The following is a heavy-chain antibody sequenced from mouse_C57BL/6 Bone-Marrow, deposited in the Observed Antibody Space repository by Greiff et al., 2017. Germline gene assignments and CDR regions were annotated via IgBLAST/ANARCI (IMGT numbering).Heavy chain of an antibody. D-gene: IGHD2-4*01. CDR1: GFNIKDDY. CDR2: IDPENGDT. Sequence: EVQLQQSGAELVRPGASVKLSCTASGFNIKDDYMHWVKQRPEQGLEWIGWIDPENGDTEYASKFQGKATITADTSSNTAYLQLSSLTSDDTAVYYCTTKIYYDYDWFAYWGQGTLVTVSA. V-gene: IGHV14-4*01. J-gene: IGHJ3*01. CDR3: TTKIYYDYDWFAY.